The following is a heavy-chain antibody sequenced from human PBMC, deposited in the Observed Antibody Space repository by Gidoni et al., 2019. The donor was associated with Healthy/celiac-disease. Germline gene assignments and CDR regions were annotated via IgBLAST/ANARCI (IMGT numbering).Heavy chain of an antibody. V-gene: IGHV3-33*01. CDR3: ARGYSGSYYEAGDY. J-gene: IGHJ4*02. CDR1: GFTFSSYG. D-gene: IGHD1-26*01. Sequence: QVQLVESGGGVVQPGRSLRLSCAASGFTFSSYGMHWVRQAPGTGLEWVAVIWYDGSNKYYADSVKGRFTISRDNSKNTLYLQMNSLRAEDTAVYYCARGYSGSYYEAGDYWGQGTLVTVSS. CDR2: IWYDGSNK.